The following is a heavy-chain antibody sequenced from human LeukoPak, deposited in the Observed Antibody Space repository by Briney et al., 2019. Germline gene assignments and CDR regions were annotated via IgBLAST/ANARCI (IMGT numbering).Heavy chain of an antibody. Sequence: PSETLSLTCAVYGGPLSGYYWNWIRQPPGKGLEWIGEINHSGSTNYNPSLKSRVTISVDMSRNQFSLKLTSVTAADTAVYYCARHPPLRFLEWSNLWGPGTLVTVSS. CDR2: INHSGST. J-gene: IGHJ4*02. D-gene: IGHD3-3*01. V-gene: IGHV4-34*01. CDR1: GGPLSGYY. CDR3: ARHPPLRFLEWSNL.